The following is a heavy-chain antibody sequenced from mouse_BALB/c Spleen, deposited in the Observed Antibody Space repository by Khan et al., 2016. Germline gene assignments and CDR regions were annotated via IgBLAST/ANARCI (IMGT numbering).Heavy chain of an antibody. V-gene: IGHV2-4-1*01. CDR3: ARDDLYFDY. D-gene: IGHD2-13*01. J-gene: IGHJ2*01. Sequence: VQLVESGPGLVQPSQSLSITCTVAGFSLISYGIHWVRQSPGKGLEWLGVIWSGGSTDYNAAFISRLSISKDNSKSQVFFKMNSLQADDTVIYYCARDDLYFDYWGQGTTLTVSS. CDR2: IWSGGST. CDR1: GFSLISYG.